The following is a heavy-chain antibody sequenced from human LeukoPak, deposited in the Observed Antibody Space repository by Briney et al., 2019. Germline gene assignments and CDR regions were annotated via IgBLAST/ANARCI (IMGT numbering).Heavy chain of an antibody. Sequence: GGSLRLSCAASGFTFSSYAMSWVRQAPGKGLEWVSAISGSGGSTYYADSVKGWFTISRDNSKNTLYLQMNSLRAEDTAVYYCAKAPTDYGDYENYFDYWGQGTLVTVSS. D-gene: IGHD4-17*01. CDR3: AKAPTDYGDYENYFDY. J-gene: IGHJ4*02. CDR2: ISGSGGST. V-gene: IGHV3-23*01. CDR1: GFTFSSYA.